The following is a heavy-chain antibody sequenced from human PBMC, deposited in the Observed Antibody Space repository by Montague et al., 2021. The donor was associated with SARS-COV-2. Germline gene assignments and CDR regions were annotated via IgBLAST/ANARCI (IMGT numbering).Heavy chain of an antibody. D-gene: IGHD3-10*01. CDR2: IKQDGSER. J-gene: IGHJ5*02. Sequence: RSLSLAASGFTMSSYWMRWVRQAPGKGLEWVAYIKQDGSERYYVDSVRGRFTISKDNAKNSLYLQMNSLRVEDTAMYYCVRERAFYFASGTYSRNNWFDPWGQGTLVTVSS. CDR3: VRERAFYFASGTYSRNNWFDP. V-gene: IGHV3-7*01. CDR1: GFTMSSYW.